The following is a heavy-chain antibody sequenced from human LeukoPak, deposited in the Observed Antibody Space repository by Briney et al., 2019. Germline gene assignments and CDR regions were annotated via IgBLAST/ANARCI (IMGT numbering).Heavy chain of an antibody. J-gene: IGHJ5*02. CDR2: INHSGST. CDR3: ARATVRCWFDP. CDR1: GGSFSGYY. Sequence: SETLSLTCAVYGGSFSGYYWSWIRQPPGKGLEWIGEINHSGSTNYNPSLKSRVTISVDTSKNQFSLKLSSVTAADTAVYCCARATVRCWFDPWGQGTLVTVSS. V-gene: IGHV4-34*01. D-gene: IGHD4-17*01.